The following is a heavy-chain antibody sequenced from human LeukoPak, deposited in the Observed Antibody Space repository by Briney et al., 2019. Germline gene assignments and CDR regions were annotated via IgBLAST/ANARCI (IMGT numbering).Heavy chain of an antibody. V-gene: IGHV3-30*01. Sequence: TGGSLRLSCAASGFTFSRNVMHWVRQAPGKGLEWVASISYDGNNKFHSDSVKGRFTISRDNSRNTLYLQMNSLRGEDAAVYSCARGGIPTGPYYYFYYMDVWGKGTAVTVSS. CDR3: ARGGIPTGPYYYFYYMDV. CDR1: GFTFSRNV. J-gene: IGHJ6*03. D-gene: IGHD3-10*01. CDR2: ISYDGNNK.